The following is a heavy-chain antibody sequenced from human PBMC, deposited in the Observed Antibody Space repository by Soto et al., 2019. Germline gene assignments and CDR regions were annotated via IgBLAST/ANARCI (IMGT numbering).Heavy chain of an antibody. V-gene: IGHV3-30*18. CDR1: GFTFSSYG. D-gene: IGHD3-10*01. CDR3: AKDGFGKTYYYYYMDV. J-gene: IGHJ6*03. Sequence: GGSLRLSCAASGFTFSSYGMHWVRQAPGKGLEWVAVISYDGSNKYYADSVKGRFTISRDNSKNTLYLQMNSLRAEDTAVYYCAKDGFGKTYYYYYMDVWGKGTTVTVSS. CDR2: ISYDGSNK.